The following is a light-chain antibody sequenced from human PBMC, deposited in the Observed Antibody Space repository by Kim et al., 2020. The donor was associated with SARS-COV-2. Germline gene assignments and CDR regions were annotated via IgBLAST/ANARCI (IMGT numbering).Light chain of an antibody. CDR3: QTWGTGIHRV. CDR2: LNSDGSH. CDR1: SGHSSYA. J-gene: IGLJ2*01. Sequence: QLVLTQSPSASASLGASVKLTCTLSSGHSSYAIAWHQQQPEKGPRYLMKLNSDGSHSKGDGIPDRFSGSSSGAERYLTISSLQSEDEADDYCQTWGTGIHRVFGGGTQLTVL. V-gene: IGLV4-69*01.